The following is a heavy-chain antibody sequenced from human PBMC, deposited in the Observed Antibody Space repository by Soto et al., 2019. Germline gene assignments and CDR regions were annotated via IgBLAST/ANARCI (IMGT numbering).Heavy chain of an antibody. CDR1: GDTFGSSS. CDR2: IIPMLGKP. V-gene: IGHV1-69*01. D-gene: IGHD7-27*01. CDR3: ASLGRGAFDP. J-gene: IGHJ5*02. Sequence: QVQLVQSGAEVRKAGSSVKVSCQASGDTFGSSSINWVRQAPGQGLEWMGGIIPMLGKPNYAQFFQDRLTMTADESANTAYMELRSLRSEDTDVYFCASLGRGAFDPVGQGTPVTVSS.